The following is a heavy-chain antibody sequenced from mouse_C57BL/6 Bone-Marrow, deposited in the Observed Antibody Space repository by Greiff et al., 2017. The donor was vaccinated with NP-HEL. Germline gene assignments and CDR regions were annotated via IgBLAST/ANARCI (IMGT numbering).Heavy chain of an antibody. CDR3: AFYYYGSNWYFDV. V-gene: IGHV1-52*01. CDR2: IDPSDSET. D-gene: IGHD1-1*01. CDR1: GYTFTSYW. J-gene: IGHJ1*03. Sequence: VQLQQPGAELVRPGSSVKLSCKASGYTFTSYWMHWVKQRPIQGLEWIGNIDPSDSETHYNQKFKDKATLTVDKSSSTAYMQLSSLTSEDSAVYYCAFYYYGSNWYFDVWGTGTTVTVSS.